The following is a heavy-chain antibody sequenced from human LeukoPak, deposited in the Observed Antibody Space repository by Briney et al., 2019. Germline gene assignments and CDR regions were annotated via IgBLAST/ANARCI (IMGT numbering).Heavy chain of an antibody. CDR2: ISYDGSNK. V-gene: IGHV3-30-3*01. Sequence: PGGSLRLSCAASGFTFSSYAMHWVRQAPSKGLEWVALISYDGSNKYYADSVKGRFTISRDNSKNTLYLQMNSLRAEDTAVYYCARGGGSFYNYWGQGTLVTVSS. J-gene: IGHJ4*02. CDR3: ARGGGSFYNY. D-gene: IGHD2-15*01. CDR1: GFTFSSYA.